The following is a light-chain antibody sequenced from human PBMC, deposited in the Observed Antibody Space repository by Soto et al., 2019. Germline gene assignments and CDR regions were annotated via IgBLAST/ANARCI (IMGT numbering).Light chain of an antibody. CDR1: SSNIGTSS. CDR2: TTN. CDR3: AAWDDGLNGHV. V-gene: IGLV1-44*01. J-gene: IGLJ1*01. Sequence: QSVLTQPHSASGTPGQRVTISCSGSSSNIGTSSVHWFQQLPGTAPKLLISTTNQRPSGVPERFSGSKSGTSASLAISGLQSEDEADYYCAAWDDGLNGHVFGTGTKVTV.